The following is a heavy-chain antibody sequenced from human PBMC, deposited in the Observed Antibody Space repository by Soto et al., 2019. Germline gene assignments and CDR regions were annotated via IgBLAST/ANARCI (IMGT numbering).Heavy chain of an antibody. Sequence: GGSLRLSCSASGFTFSSYSMNWVRQAPGKGLEWVSSISSSSSYIYYADSVRGRFTISRDNAKNSLYLQMNSLRAEDTAVYYCASNDFWSGYPLAWGQGTLVTVSS. J-gene: IGHJ5*02. D-gene: IGHD3-3*01. V-gene: IGHV3-21*01. CDR3: ASNDFWSGYPLA. CDR2: ISSSSSYI. CDR1: GFTFSSYS.